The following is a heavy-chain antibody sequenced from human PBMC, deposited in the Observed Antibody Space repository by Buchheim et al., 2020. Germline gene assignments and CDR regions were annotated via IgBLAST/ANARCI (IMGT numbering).Heavy chain of an antibody. D-gene: IGHD3-10*02. CDR1: GFTLSSYW. Sequence: EVQLVESGGGLVQPGGSLRLSCAASGFTLSSYWMHWVRQVPGKGLVWVSRMNEDGSTTDSAASVKVRFTISRDNAKNTLYLERNSLRAEDTAVYYCVKDMFGNLDYWGQGTL. V-gene: IGHV3-74*01. CDR3: VKDMFGNLDY. J-gene: IGHJ4*02. CDR2: MNEDGSTT.